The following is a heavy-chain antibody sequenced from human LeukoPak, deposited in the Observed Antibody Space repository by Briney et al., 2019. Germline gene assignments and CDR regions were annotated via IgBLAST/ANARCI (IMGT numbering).Heavy chain of an antibody. Sequence: GESLKISCKGSGYSFTSYWIGWVRQMPGKRLEWMGIIYPGDSDTRYSPSFQGQVTISADKSISTAYLQWSSLKASDTAMYYCARRVEGYSPSGAFDPWGQGTLVTVSS. CDR3: ARRVEGYSPSGAFDP. J-gene: IGHJ5*02. CDR2: IYPGDSDT. D-gene: IGHD2-15*01. V-gene: IGHV5-51*01. CDR1: GYSFTSYW.